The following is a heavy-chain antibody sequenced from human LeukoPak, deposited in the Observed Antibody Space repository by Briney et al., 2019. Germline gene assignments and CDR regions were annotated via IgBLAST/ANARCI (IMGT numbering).Heavy chain of an antibody. J-gene: IGHJ6*02. V-gene: IGHV3-7*03. CDR2: IKKDGSET. CDR1: GFTFSTSW. Sequence: GGSLRLSCAASGFTFSTSWMSWVRQVPGKGLEWVANIKKDGSETYYVDSVKGRFTISRDNAKNSLYLQMNSLRAEDTAVYYCARTPIFRRSGTHVDVWGQGTTVTVSS. D-gene: IGHD1-14*01. CDR3: ARTPIFRRSGTHVDV.